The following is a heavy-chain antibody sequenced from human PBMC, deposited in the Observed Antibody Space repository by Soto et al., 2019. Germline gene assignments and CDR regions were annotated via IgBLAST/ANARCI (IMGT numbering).Heavy chain of an antibody. J-gene: IGHJ6*02. CDR1: GFTFSSYA. D-gene: IGHD6-13*01. CDR3: AREGVAAAGTIHYYYYCMDV. CDR2: ISYDGSNK. V-gene: IGHV3-30-3*01. Sequence: RRLSCAASGFTFSSYAMHWVRQAPGKGLEWVAVISYDGSNKYYADSVKGRFTISRDNSKDTLYLQMNSLRAEDTAVYYCAREGVAAAGTIHYYYYCMDVWGQGMTVIV.